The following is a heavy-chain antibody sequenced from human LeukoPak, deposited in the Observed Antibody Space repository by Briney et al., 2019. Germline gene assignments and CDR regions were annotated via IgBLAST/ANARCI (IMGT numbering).Heavy chain of an antibody. V-gene: IGHV3-7*01. Sequence: GSLRLSCAASGFTFSSYWMSWVCQAPGKGLEWVANIKQDGSEKYYVDSVKGRFTISRDNAKNSLYLQMNSLRAEDTAVYYCARVKENYYYYYMDVWGKGTTVTISS. CDR3: ARVKENYYYYYMDV. J-gene: IGHJ6*03. CDR2: IKQDGSEK. CDR1: GFTFSSYW.